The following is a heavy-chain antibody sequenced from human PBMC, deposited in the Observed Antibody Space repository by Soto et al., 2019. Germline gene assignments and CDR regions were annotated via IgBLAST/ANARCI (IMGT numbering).Heavy chain of an antibody. V-gene: IGHV1-69*06. Sequence: SVKVSCKASGGTFSSYAINWVRQAPGQGLEWMGGIIPIFGTANYAQKFQGRVTITADKSTSTAYMELSSLRSEDTAVYYCARNYXYDSSGYYNQLAYGMDVWGQGTTVTVSS. CDR1: GGTFSSYA. CDR3: ARNYXYDSSGYYNQLAYGMDV. J-gene: IGHJ6*02. CDR2: IIPIFGTA. D-gene: IGHD3-22*01.